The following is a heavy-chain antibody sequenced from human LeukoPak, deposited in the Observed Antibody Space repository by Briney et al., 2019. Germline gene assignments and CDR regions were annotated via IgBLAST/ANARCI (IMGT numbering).Heavy chain of an antibody. CDR2: IWYDGSNK. D-gene: IGHD3-10*01. CDR3: AGSYYNVFDY. Sequence: GGSLRLSCAASGFTFSNYGMHWVRQAPGKGLEWVALIWYDGSNKYYADSVKGRFTISRDNSKNALYLQMNSLRAEDTAVYYCAGSYYNVFDYWGQGTLVTVSS. CDR1: GFTFSNYG. J-gene: IGHJ4*02. V-gene: IGHV3-33*01.